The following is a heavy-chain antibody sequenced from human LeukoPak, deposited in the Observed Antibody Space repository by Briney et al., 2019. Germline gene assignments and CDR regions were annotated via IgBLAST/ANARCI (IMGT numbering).Heavy chain of an antibody. CDR2: IYTSGST. Sequence: PSETLSLTCTVSGGSISSYYWSWIRQPPGKGLEWIGYIYTSGSTNYNPSLKSRVTISVDTSKNQFSLKLSSVTAADTAVYYCAREAGHIAAGSNDYWGQGTLVTVSS. V-gene: IGHV4-4*09. CDR3: AREAGHIAAGSNDY. D-gene: IGHD6-13*01. CDR1: GGSISSYY. J-gene: IGHJ4*02.